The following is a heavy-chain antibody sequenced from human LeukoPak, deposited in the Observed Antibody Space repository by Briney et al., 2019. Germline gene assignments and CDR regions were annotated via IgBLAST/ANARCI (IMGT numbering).Heavy chain of an antibody. CDR3: ARGRAPRQFDY. CDR2: INHTGST. D-gene: IGHD3-10*01. Sequence: GLXWIGEINHTGSTNYNPSLKSRVTISVDTSKNQFSLKLSSVTAADTAVYYCARGRAPRQFDYWGQGTLVTVSS. J-gene: IGHJ4*02. V-gene: IGHV4-34*01.